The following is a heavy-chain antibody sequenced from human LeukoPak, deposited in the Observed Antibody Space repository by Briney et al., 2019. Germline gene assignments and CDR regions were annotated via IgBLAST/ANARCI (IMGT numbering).Heavy chain of an antibody. Sequence: GGSLRLSCAASGFTFSSYSMNWVRQAPGKGLEWVSSISSSSSNLYYADSVKGRFTISRDSDKTSLYLQMNSLRADDTAVYYCARSRKGYQLLSTYGDYYYMDVWGKGTTVTLSS. D-gene: IGHD2-2*01. CDR3: ARSRKGYQLLSTYGDYYYMDV. CDR2: ISSSSSNL. J-gene: IGHJ6*03. V-gene: IGHV3-21*01. CDR1: GFTFSSYS.